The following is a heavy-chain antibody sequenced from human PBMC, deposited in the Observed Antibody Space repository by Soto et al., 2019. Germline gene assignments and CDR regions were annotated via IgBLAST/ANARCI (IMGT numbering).Heavy chain of an antibody. CDR3: AKDGNYNDSSGYYYFDY. D-gene: IGHD3-22*01. J-gene: IGHJ4*02. V-gene: IGHV3-23*01. Sequence: GALRLSCAASGFTFSSYAMSWVRQAPGKGLEWVSAISGSGGSTYYADSVKGRFTISRDNSKNTLYLQMNSLRAEDTAVYYCAKDGNYNDSSGYYYFDYWGQGTLVTVSS. CDR2: ISGSGGST. CDR1: GFTFSSYA.